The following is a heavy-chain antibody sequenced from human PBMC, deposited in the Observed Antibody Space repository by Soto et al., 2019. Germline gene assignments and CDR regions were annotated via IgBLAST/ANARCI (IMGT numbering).Heavy chain of an antibody. CDR3: ARDRSNSPDFFDY. D-gene: IGHD6-6*01. J-gene: IGHJ4*02. Sequence: SETLSLTCTVSGGSIISDDYYFTCIRQPPGKGLEWIGYIYSSGRTSYNPSLESRLSISIDTSKNQFSLQLSSVSAADTAVYYCARDRSNSPDFFDYWGQGTLVTVSS. CDR2: IYSSGRT. CDR1: GGSIISDDYY. V-gene: IGHV4-30-4*01.